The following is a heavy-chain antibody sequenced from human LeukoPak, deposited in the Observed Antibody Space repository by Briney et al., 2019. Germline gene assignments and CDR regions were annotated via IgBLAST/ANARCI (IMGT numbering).Heavy chain of an antibody. V-gene: IGHV1-18*01. D-gene: IGHD4-23*01. Sequence: ASVKVSCKASGYTFTSYGISWVRQAPGQGLEWMGRISAYNGNTSYAQKLQGRVTMTTDTSTSTAYMELRSLRSDDTAVYYCAREATVVTPPAFDIWGQGTMVTVSS. CDR3: AREATVVTPPAFDI. J-gene: IGHJ3*02. CDR1: GYTFTSYG. CDR2: ISAYNGNT.